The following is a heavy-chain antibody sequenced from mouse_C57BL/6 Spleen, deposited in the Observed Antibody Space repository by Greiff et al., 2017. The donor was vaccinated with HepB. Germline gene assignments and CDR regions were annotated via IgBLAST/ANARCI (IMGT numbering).Heavy chain of an antibody. V-gene: IGHV1-54*01. CDR1: GYAFTNYL. D-gene: IGHD2-4*01. CDR2: INPGSGGT. CDR3: ARRAIYYDYDGGYFDG. J-gene: IGHJ1*03. Sequence: QVQLQQSGAELVRPGTSVKVSCKASGYAFTNYLIEWVKQRPGQGLEWIGVINPGSGGTNYNEKFKGKATLTADKSSSTAYMQLSSLTSEDSAVYFCARRAIYYDYDGGYFDGWGTGTTVTVAS.